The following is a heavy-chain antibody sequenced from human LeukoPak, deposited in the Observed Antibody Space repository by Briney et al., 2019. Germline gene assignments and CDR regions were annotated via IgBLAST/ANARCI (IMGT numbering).Heavy chain of an antibody. D-gene: IGHD5-24*01. CDR2: IDQDGIEK. J-gene: IGHJ3*02. V-gene: IGHV3-7*05. CDR1: GFTFTTYW. CDR3: ARGFDGYYGFDI. Sequence: GGSLRLSCAASGFTFTTYWMSWVRQAPGKGLEWVANIDQDGIEKYYVASVKGRFTISRDNAKNSMYVQMNSLRAEDTAVYYCARGFDGYYGFDIWGQGTMVTVSS.